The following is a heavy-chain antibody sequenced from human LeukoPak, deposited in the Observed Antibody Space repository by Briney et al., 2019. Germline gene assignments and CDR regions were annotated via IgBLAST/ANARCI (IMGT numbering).Heavy chain of an antibody. CDR3: ARSDIAVAGFDY. D-gene: IGHD6-19*01. CDR1: GFTFSTYG. CDR2: ISGSGGSR. Sequence: SGGSLRLSCAASGFTFSTYGMSWVRQAPGKGLEWVSGISGSGGSRFYTDSVKGRFTISRDNSKNTLYLQMNSLRAEDTAVYYCARSDIAVAGFDYWGQGTLVTVSS. V-gene: IGHV3-23*01. J-gene: IGHJ4*02.